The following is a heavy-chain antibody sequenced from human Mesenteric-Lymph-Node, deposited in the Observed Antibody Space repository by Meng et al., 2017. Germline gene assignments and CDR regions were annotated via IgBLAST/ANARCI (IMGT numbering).Heavy chain of an antibody. CDR1: GGTFSSYA. CDR2: IIPIFGTA. J-gene: IGHJ4*02. D-gene: IGHD3-22*01. V-gene: IGHV1-69*13. CDR3: ARGRDSSGYSDY. Sequence: SVKVSCKASGGTFSSYAISWVRQAPGQGLEWMGGIIPIFGTANYAQKFQGRVTITADESTSTAYMELSSLRSEDTAVYYCARGRDSSGYSDYWGQGTLVTVSS.